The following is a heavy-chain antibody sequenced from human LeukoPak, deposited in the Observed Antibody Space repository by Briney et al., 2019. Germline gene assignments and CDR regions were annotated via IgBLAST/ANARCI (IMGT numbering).Heavy chain of an antibody. CDR2: ISAYNGNT. V-gene: IGHV1-18*01. J-gene: IGHJ2*01. CDR3: ARAIVAPWYFDL. CDR1: GGTFSSDT. D-gene: IGHD5-12*01. Sequence: ASVKVSCKASGGTFSSDTLTWVRQAPGQGLEWMGWISAYNGNTNYAQKLQGRVTMTTDTSTSTAYMELRSLRSDDTAVYYCARAIVAPWYFDLWGRGTLVTVSS.